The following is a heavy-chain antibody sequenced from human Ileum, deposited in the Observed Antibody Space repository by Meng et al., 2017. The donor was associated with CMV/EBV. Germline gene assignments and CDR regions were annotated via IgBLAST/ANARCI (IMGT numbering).Heavy chain of an antibody. CDR3: AKNFNGLGA. J-gene: IGHJ4*02. CDR2: IGREGSGT. CDR1: GCALSEYW. V-gene: IGHV3-74*01. D-gene: IGHD2-8*01. Sequence: LSCAASGCALSEYWIQLVRQAPGKGPVWVSHIGREGSGTDYADSEEGRFTISRDNAKNTLYLQMNNLRAEETAVYYCAKNFNGLGAWGQGTLVTVSS.